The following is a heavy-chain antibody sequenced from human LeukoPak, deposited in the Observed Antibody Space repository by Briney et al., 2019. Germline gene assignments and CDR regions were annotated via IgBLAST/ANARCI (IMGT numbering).Heavy chain of an antibody. CDR3: ASPSRK. V-gene: IGHV4-59*05. D-gene: IGHD1-14*01. J-gene: IGHJ4*02. CDR1: GGSISGYY. CDR2: IYYSGST. Sequence: SETLSLTCTVSGGSISGYYWNWIRQPPGKGLEWIGSIYYSGSTYYNPSLKSRVTISVDTSKNQFSLKLSSVTAADTAVYYCASPSRKWGQGTLVTVSS.